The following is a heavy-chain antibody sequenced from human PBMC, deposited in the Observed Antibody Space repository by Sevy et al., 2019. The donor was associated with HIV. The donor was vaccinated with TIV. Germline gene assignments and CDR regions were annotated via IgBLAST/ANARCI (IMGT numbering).Heavy chain of an antibody. J-gene: IGHJ6*02. D-gene: IGHD2-2*01. CDR1: GYSFTSYW. CDR3: VRLNIVVVPAARRDYYYGMDV. CDR2: IDPSDSYT. V-gene: IGHV5-10-1*01. Sequence: GESLKISCKGSGYSFTSYWISWVRQMPGKGLEWMGRIDPSDSYTNYSPSFQGHVTISADKSISTAYLQWSSLKASDTAMYYCVRLNIVVVPAARRDYYYGMDVWGQGTTVTVSS.